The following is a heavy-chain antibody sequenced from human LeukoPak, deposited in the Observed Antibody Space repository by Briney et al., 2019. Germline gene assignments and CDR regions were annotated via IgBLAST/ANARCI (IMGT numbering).Heavy chain of an antibody. V-gene: IGHV1-18*01. CDR1: GYTFTSYG. D-gene: IGHD6-19*01. CDR3: ARGGFSCPQWLWTPDYYYYYGMDV. Sequence: ASVTVSCKASGYTFTSYGISWVRQAPGQGLEWMGWISAYNGNTNYAQKLQGRVTMTRDTSISTAYMELSRLRSDDTAVYYCARGGFSCPQWLWTPDYYYYYGMDVWGQGTTVTVSS. J-gene: IGHJ6*02. CDR2: ISAYNGNT.